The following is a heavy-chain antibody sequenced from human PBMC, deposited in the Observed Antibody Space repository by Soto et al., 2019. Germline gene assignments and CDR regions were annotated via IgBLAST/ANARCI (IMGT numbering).Heavy chain of an antibody. V-gene: IGHV3-23*01. CDR1: GFTFSSYA. Sequence: EVQLLESGGGLVQPGGSLRLSCAASGFTFSSYAMSWVRQAPGKGLEWVSAISGSGGSTYYADSVKGRFTISRDNSKNTLYLQMNSRRAEDTAVYYCAKELGEGSGWSMEYYFDYWGQGTLVTVSS. J-gene: IGHJ4*02. CDR3: AKELGEGSGWSMEYYFDY. D-gene: IGHD6-19*01. CDR2: ISGSGGST.